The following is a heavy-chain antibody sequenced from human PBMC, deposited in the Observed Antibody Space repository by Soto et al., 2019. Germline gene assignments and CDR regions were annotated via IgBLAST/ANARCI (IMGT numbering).Heavy chain of an antibody. CDR3: AREGPDIVVVPAARRRSYGMDV. CDR1: GFSFSSYA. CDR2: ISGVDGST. Sequence: EVQLLESGGVLVQPGGSLRLSCVASGFSFSSYAMSWVRQAPGKGLEWVSVISGVDGSTYYAESVKGRFTISRDNSKNTLYLQMNSLRAEDTAVYYCAREGPDIVVVPAARRRSYGMDVWGQGTTVTVSS. D-gene: IGHD2-2*01. V-gene: IGHV3-23*01. J-gene: IGHJ6*02.